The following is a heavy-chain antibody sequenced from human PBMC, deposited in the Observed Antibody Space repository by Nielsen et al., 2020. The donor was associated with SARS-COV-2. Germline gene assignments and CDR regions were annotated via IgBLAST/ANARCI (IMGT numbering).Heavy chain of an antibody. CDR2: IGAAGDT. D-gene: IGHD3-10*01. CDR1: GFSFDDYA. CDR3: TRGVGGWFDP. Sequence: GESLKISCAASGFSFDDYAMHWVRLVPGKGLEWVSSIGAAGDTFYAGSVRGRFTISREDVENSLHLQMNSLRAGDMAVYYCTRGVGGWFDPWGQGTLVTVSS. J-gene: IGHJ5*02. V-gene: IGHV3-13*01.